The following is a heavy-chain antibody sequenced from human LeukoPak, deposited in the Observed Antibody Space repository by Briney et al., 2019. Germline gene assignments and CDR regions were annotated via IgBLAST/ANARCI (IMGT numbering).Heavy chain of an antibody. CDR1: GGSISSGSYY. CDR3: ARDQGQWLD. CDR2: IYTSGST. V-gene: IGHV4-61*02. J-gene: IGHJ4*02. D-gene: IGHD6-19*01. Sequence: SETLSLTCTVSGGSISSGSYYWNWIRQPAGKGLEWIGRIYTSGSTNYNPSLKSRVTMSVDTSKNQFSLKLSSVTAADTAVYYCARDQGQWLDWGQGTLVTVSS.